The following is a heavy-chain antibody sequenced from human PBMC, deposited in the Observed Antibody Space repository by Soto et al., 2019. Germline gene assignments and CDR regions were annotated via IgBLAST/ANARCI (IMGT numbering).Heavy chain of an antibody. V-gene: IGHV1-24*01. CDR3: ATVRLAYYDFWSGYRYIDYYYYYMDV. Sequence: ASVKVSCKVSGYTLTELSMHWVRQAPGKGLEWMGGFDPEDGETIYAQKFQGRVTMTEDTSTDTAYMELSSLRSEDTAVYYCATVRLAYYDFWSGYRYIDYYYYYMDVWGKGTTVTVSS. J-gene: IGHJ6*03. D-gene: IGHD3-3*01. CDR1: GYTLTELS. CDR2: FDPEDGET.